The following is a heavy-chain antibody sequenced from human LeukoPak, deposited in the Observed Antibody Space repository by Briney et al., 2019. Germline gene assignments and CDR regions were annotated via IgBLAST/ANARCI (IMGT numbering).Heavy chain of an antibody. CDR2: IQSSGST. D-gene: IGHD4-17*01. CDR1: GGSFNSYY. J-gene: IGHJ4*02. Sequence: PSETLSLTCTVSGGSFNSYYWSWLWQPAGKGLEWIGRIQSSGSTDYSPSLQSRVTISIDTSQRKFSLNLRSVTAADTAVYYCARDIIYLIDEDYGWGQGTLVTVSS. CDR3: ARDIIYLIDEDYG. V-gene: IGHV4-4*07.